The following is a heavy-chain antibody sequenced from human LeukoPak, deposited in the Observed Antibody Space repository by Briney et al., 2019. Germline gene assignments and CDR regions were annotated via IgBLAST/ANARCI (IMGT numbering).Heavy chain of an antibody. Sequence: GGSLRLSCAASGFTFDDYAMHWVRQAPGKGLEWVSGISWNSGSIGYADSVKGRFTISRDNAKNSLYLQMNSLRAEDTALYYCARDRNIVVVPAAMRGGWFDPWGQGTLVTVSS. CDR3: ARDRNIVVVPAAMRGGWFDP. CDR1: GFTFDDYA. J-gene: IGHJ5*02. D-gene: IGHD2-2*01. V-gene: IGHV3-9*01. CDR2: ISWNSGSI.